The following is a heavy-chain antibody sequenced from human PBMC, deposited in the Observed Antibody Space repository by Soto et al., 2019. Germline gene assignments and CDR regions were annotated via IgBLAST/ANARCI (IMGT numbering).Heavy chain of an antibody. Sequence: QVQLVQSGAEVKKPGASVKVSCNASGYTLNTYGITWVRQAPGQGLEWMGWISANNDHTNYPQKLQGRVTMTTDTTTSTAYMELRSLTSDDTAVYSCARGTYFDYWGQGTLGTVSS. CDR2: ISANNDHT. CDR3: ARGTYFDY. CDR1: GYTLNTYG. V-gene: IGHV1-18*01. J-gene: IGHJ4*02.